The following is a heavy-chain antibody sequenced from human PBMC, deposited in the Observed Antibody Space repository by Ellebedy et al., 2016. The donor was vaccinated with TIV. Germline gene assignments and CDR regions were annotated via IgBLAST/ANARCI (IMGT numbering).Heavy chain of an antibody. J-gene: IGHJ4*02. CDR1: GFTFSRFW. CDR2: INKSGSET. D-gene: IGHD5-12*01. CDR3: ACAARGSGAYESF. V-gene: IGHV3-7*01. Sequence: PGGSLRLSCAASGFTFSRFWMAWVRQAPGKGLEWVATINKSGSETYYVDSVKGRFTISRDNSKNSLYLQMNCLRADDTALYYCACAARGSGAYESFWGQGTLVTVSS.